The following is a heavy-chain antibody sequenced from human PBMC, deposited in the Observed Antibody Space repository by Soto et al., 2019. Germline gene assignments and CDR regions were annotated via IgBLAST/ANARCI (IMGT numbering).Heavy chain of an antibody. CDR2: ISGSGGST. CDR3: ARGSEDRFDY. V-gene: IGHV3-23*01. J-gene: IGHJ4*02. CDR1: GFTFSSYA. Sequence: GGSLRLSCEASGFTFSSYAMSWVRQAPGKGLEWVSAISGSGGSTYYADSVKGRFTNSRDNAKNSLYLQMNSLRAEYTAVYYCARGSEDRFDYWGQGTLVTVSS.